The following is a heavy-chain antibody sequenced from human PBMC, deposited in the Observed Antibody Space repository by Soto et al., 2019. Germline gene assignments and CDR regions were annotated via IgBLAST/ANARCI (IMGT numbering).Heavy chain of an antibody. V-gene: IGHV4-30-4*01. D-gene: IGHD2-8*01. CDR2: IYYSGST. Sequence: PSETLSLTCTVSVGSISSGDYYWSWIRQPPGKGLEWIGYIYYSGSTYYNPSLKSRVTISVDTSKNQFSLKLSSVTAADTAVYYCASSGYCTNGVCCTLFEPWGQGTLVTV. CDR3: ASSGYCTNGVCCTLFEP. J-gene: IGHJ5*02. CDR1: VGSISSGDYY.